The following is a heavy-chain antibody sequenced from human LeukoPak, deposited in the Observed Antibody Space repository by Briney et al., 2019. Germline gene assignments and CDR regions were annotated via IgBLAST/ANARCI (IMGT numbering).Heavy chain of an antibody. CDR2: IIPIFGTA. Sequence: GASVKVSCKASGGTFSSYAISWVRQAPGQGLEWMGGIIPIFGTANYAQKFQGRVTITADESTSTAYMELSSLRSEDTAVYYCARGRYGSSWYHYYYYYYMDVWGKGTTVTISS. V-gene: IGHV1-69*13. CDR3: ARGRYGSSWYHYYYYYYMDV. D-gene: IGHD6-13*01. J-gene: IGHJ6*03. CDR1: GGTFSSYA.